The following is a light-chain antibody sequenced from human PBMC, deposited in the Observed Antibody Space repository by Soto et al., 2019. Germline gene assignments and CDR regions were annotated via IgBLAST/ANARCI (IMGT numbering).Light chain of an antibody. CDR1: SSDVGKYNS. Sequence: QSALTQPASVSGSPGQSITISCTGTSSDVGKYNSVSWYQQHPGKAPKLMIYEVSKRPSGVSNRFSGSKSGNTASLTISGLQAEDETDYYCCSYAGSATLVFGGGTKLTVL. CDR3: CSYAGSATLV. V-gene: IGLV2-23*02. CDR2: EVS. J-gene: IGLJ2*01.